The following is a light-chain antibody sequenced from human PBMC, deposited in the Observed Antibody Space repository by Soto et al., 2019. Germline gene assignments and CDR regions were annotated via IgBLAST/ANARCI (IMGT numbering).Light chain of an antibody. Sequence: DIQMTQSPSTLSASAGDRVIITCRASQSISPWLAWYQQKPGKAPQVLIYKTSILQGGVPSRFSGSGSGTEFTLTISSLQPDYFAAYYCQQYLSYPFTFGPGTTVD. J-gene: IGKJ3*01. CDR3: QQYLSYPFT. CDR1: QSISPW. CDR2: KTS. V-gene: IGKV1-5*03.